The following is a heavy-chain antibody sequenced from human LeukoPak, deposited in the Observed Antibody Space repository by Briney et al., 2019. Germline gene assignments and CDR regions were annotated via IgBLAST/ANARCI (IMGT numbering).Heavy chain of an antibody. V-gene: IGHV4-34*01. J-gene: IGHJ4*02. CDR1: GASYNAYY. CDR2: IDHRGTA. Sequence: SETLSLTCAVYGASYNAYYWSWIRRPPGKGLEWIGDIDHRGTATYNPSLKSRLSISADASKNQFSLKLNSVTDADTAVYYCAVGITILGVAASFDSWGQGNLVIVSS. CDR3: AVGITILGVAASFDS. D-gene: IGHD3-3*01.